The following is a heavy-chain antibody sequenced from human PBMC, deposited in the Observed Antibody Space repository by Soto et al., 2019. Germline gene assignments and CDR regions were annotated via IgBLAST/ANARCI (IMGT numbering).Heavy chain of an antibody. CDR3: ARARWYDAFDV. CDR1: GFFISSGNS. V-gene: IGHV4-38-2*01. D-gene: IGHD2-15*01. J-gene: IGHJ3*01. Sequence: PSETLSLTCAVSGFFISSGNSWGWIRKPPGKGLEWIGSIFHGGNTYYHPSLKSRLTMSVDMSKNQFSLKLNSVTAADTAVYYCARARWYDAFDVWGQGTVVTVSS. CDR2: IFHGGNT.